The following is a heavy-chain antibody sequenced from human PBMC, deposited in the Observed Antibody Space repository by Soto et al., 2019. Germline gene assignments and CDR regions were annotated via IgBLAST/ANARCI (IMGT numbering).Heavy chain of an antibody. CDR2: IYFSGST. V-gene: IGHV4-59*01. CDR3: ARGSSSYHY. D-gene: IGHD6-6*01. Sequence: PSETLSLTCTVSGGSITTYYWSWTRQPPGKGLEWIGYIYFSGSTNYNPSLKSRVTISVDTSKNQFSLKLRSVTAADTAVYYCARGSSSYHYWGQGSLVTVSS. CDR1: GGSITTYY. J-gene: IGHJ4*02.